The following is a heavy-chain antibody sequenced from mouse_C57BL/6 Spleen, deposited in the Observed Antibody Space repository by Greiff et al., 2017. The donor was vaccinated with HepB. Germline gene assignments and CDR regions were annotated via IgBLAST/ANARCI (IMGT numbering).Heavy chain of an antibody. CDR2: ISSGGSYT. CDR1: GFTFSSYG. V-gene: IGHV5-6*01. D-gene: IGHD2-5*01. J-gene: IGHJ4*01. Sequence: EVQRVESGGDLVKPGGSLKLSCAASGFTFSSYGMSWVRQTPDKRLEWVATISSGGSYTYYPDSVKGRFTISRDNAKNTQYLQMSSLKSEDTAMYYCARGGAYYSNYGAMDYWGQVTSVTVSS. CDR3: ARGGAYYSNYGAMDY.